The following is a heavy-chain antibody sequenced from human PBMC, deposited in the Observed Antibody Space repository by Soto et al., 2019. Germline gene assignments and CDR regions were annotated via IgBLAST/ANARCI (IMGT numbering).Heavy chain of an antibody. Sequence: QVQLVQSGAEVKKPGASVKVSCKASGYTFTSYAMHWVRQAPGQRLEWMGWINAGNGNTKYSQKFQGRVTITRDTSASTAYMELTSLRSEDTAVYDGARVVGIAVDDYWGQGTLVPVSS. CDR1: GYTFTSYA. CDR2: INAGNGNT. CDR3: ARVVGIAVDDY. J-gene: IGHJ4*02. D-gene: IGHD6-19*01. V-gene: IGHV1-3*01.